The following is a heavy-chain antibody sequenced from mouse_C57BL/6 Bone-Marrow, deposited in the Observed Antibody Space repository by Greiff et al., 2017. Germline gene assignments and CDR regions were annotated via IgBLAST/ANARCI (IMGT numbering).Heavy chain of an antibody. V-gene: IGHV1-55*01. CDR1: GYTFTSYW. CDR2: IYPGSGST. J-gene: IGHJ1*03. CDR3: ARDYYYGSSYWYFDV. Sequence: QVQLQQPGAELVKPGASVKMSCKASGYTFTSYWITWVKQRPGQGLEWIGDIYPGSGSTNYNEKFKSKATLTVDTSSSTAYMQLSSLTSEDSAVYYCARDYYYGSSYWYFDVWGTGTTVTVSS. D-gene: IGHD1-1*01.